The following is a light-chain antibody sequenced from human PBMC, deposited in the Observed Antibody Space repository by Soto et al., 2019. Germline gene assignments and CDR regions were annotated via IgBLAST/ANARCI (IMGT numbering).Light chain of an antibody. J-gene: IGLJ1*01. V-gene: IGLV2-11*01. CDR1: SSDVGGYNY. CDR3: CSHAGSYTYV. Sequence: QSVLTQPASVSGSPGQSITISCTGTSSDVGGYNYVSWYQQHPGKAPKLMIYDVTKRPSGVPDRFSGSKSGNTASLTISGLQAEDEGDYYCCSHAGSYTYVFGTGTKVTVL. CDR2: DVT.